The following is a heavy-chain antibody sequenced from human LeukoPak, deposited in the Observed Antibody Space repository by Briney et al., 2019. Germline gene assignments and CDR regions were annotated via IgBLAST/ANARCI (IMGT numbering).Heavy chain of an antibody. D-gene: IGHD5-24*01. Sequence: GGSLRLSCAASGFTFDDYAMHWVRHAPGKGLEWVSLISGDGGSTYYADSVKGRFTISRDNSKNSLYLQMNSLRTEDTALYYCAKDGYNFWQLDYWGQGTLVTVSS. CDR3: AKDGYNFWQLDY. CDR2: ISGDGGST. CDR1: GFTFDDYA. J-gene: IGHJ4*02. V-gene: IGHV3-43*02.